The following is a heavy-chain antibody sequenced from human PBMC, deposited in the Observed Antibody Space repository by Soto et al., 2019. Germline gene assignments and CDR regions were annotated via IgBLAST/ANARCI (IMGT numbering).Heavy chain of an antibody. CDR2: IYYSGST. Sequence: PSETLSLTCTVSGGSISSGGYYWSWIRQHPGKGLEWIGYIYYSGSTYYNPSLKSRVTISVDTSKNQFSLKLSSVTAADTAVYYCARDRHRGGYCSSTSCPHDAFDIWGQGTMVTVSS. D-gene: IGHD2-2*01. CDR1: GGSISSGGYY. J-gene: IGHJ3*02. V-gene: IGHV4-31*03. CDR3: ARDRHRGGYCSSTSCPHDAFDI.